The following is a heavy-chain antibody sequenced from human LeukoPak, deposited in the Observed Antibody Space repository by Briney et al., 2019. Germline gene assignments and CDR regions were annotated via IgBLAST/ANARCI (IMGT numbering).Heavy chain of an antibody. CDR2: ISSCSDYT. V-gene: IGHV3-11*06. J-gene: IGHJ4*02. Sequence: GSLGLSCAASGFPFSDYYMSWIRQAPGKGLEWVSYISSCSDYTNYADSVKGRLTISRDNAQNSLYLQMNSLRAEDTAVYYCARDRGSGSYTAFDYWGQGTLVTVFS. CDR3: ARDRGSGSYTAFDY. CDR1: GFPFSDYY. D-gene: IGHD1-26*01.